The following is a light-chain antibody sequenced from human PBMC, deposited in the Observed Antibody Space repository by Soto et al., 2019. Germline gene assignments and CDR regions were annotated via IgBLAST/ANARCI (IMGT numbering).Light chain of an antibody. Sequence: DIQMTQSPSTLSASVGDRVTITCRASQSISSWLAWYQQKPGTAPKLLIYKASTLQTGVPSMFSGSGSVTEFTLTISSLQPDDFATYYCQQYNDNWTFGQGTKVDIK. CDR2: KAS. CDR1: QSISSW. CDR3: QQYNDNWT. V-gene: IGKV1-5*03. J-gene: IGKJ1*01.